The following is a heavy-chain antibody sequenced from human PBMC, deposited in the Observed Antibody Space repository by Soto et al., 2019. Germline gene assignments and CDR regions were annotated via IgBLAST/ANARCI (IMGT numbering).Heavy chain of an antibody. CDR3: ARDREGVAADYYYGMVV. D-gene: IGHD2-15*01. CDR2: IKPNRGGT. CDR1: GYTITGYS. V-gene: IGHV1-2*04. Sequence: VSVKVSCRASGYTITGYSMPWVRQAPGQGIEWMGWIKPNRGGTNYAQKFQGWVTMTRDTSISTAYMELSRLRSAETAVYYWARDREGVAADYYYGMVVWGQGTTVTASS. J-gene: IGHJ6*02.